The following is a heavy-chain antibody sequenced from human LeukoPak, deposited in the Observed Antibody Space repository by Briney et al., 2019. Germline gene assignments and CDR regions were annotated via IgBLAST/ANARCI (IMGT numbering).Heavy chain of an antibody. Sequence: SETLSLTCSVSGDSISSYYWSWIRQPPGKGLEWIGYIYYSGSTNYNPSLKSRVTISVDTSKNQFSLRLSSVTAADTAVYYCARICSGGSCYQDYWGQGTLVTVSS. CDR1: GDSISSYY. V-gene: IGHV4-59*01. D-gene: IGHD2-15*01. CDR3: ARICSGGSCYQDY. J-gene: IGHJ4*02. CDR2: IYYSGST.